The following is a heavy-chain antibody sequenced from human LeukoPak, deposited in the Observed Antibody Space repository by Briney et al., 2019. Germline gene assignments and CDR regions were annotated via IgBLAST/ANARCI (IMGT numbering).Heavy chain of an antibody. CDR2: ISSSGST. CDR3: ARFSGYCSANSCYPAY. V-gene: IGHV4-61*02. Sequence: PSETLSLTCTVSGDSISSGDYYWSWIRQPAGKGLEWIGRISSSGSTNYNPSLKSRVTISVDTSNNLLSLKLTSVTAADTAVYYCARFSGYCSANSCYPAYWGQGTLVSVSS. CDR1: GDSISSGDYY. D-gene: IGHD2-15*01. J-gene: IGHJ4*02.